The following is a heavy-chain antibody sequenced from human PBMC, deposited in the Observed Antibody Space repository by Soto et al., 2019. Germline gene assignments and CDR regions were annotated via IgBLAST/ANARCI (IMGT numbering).Heavy chain of an antibody. J-gene: IGHJ6*02. CDR3: ARAGCSSTSCYYYYYYYGMDV. V-gene: IGHV4-34*01. CDR1: GGSFSGYY. D-gene: IGHD2-2*01. Sequence: PSETLSLTCAVYGGSFSGYYWSWIRQPPGKGLEWIGEINHSGSTNYNPSLKSRVTISVDTSKNQFSLKLSSVTAADTAVYYCARAGCSSTSCYYYYYYYGMDVWGQGTTVTVSS. CDR2: INHSGST.